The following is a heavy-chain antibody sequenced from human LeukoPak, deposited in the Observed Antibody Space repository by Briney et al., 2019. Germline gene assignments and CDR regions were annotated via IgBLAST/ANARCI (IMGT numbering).Heavy chain of an antibody. CDR1: GFTFSDYY. J-gene: IGHJ4*02. Sequence: GGSLRLSCAPSGFTFSDYYMSWLPQAPGKGLEWVSYICDSGRNIYYADSVKGRFTISRDNAKNSVYLQMNNLRAEDTAVYYCARDRLGDYDHSGYYDKWGQGTLVTVSS. CDR2: ICDSGRNI. D-gene: IGHD3-22*01. V-gene: IGHV3-11*01. CDR3: ARDRLGDYDHSGYYDK.